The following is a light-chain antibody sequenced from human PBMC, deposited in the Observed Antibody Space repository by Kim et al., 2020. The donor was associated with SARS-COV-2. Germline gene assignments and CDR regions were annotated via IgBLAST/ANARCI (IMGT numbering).Light chain of an antibody. CDR2: KDS. CDR1: VLAKKY. CDR3: YSAADNNRI. J-gene: IGLJ2*01. V-gene: IGLV3-27*01. Sequence: SVSPGQTARITCSGDVLAKKYARWFQQKPGQAPVMVIYKDSERPSGMPERFSGSSSGTTVTLTISGAQVEDEADYYCYSAADNNRIFGGGTQLTVL.